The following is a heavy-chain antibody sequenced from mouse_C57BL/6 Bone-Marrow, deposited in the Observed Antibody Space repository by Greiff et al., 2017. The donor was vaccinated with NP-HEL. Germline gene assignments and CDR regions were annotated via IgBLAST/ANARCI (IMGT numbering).Heavy chain of an antibody. CDR3: ARSYYCNYATFYYAMDY. D-gene: IGHD2-10*01. J-gene: IGHJ4*01. CDR1: GYAFSSSW. V-gene: IGHV1-82*01. CDR2: IYPGDGDT. Sequence: QVQLQQSGPELVKPGASVKISCKASGYAFSSSWMNWVKQRPGKGLEWIGRIYPGDGDTNYNGKFKGKATLTADKSSSTAYMQLSSLTSEDSAVYFCARSYYCNYATFYYAMDYWGQGTSVTVSS.